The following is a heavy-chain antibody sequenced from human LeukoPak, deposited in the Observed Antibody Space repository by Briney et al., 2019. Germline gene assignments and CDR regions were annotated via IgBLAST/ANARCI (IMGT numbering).Heavy chain of an antibody. J-gene: IGHJ4*02. CDR3: ARRHDGFGY. CDR1: GFTFSSYA. D-gene: IGHD3-3*01. CDR2: ISYDGSNK. Sequence: GGSLRLSCAASGFTFSSYAVHWVRQAPGRGLEWVAVISYDGSNKYYADSVKGRFSISRDNSKNTLYLQMNSLRAEDTAVYYCARRHDGFGYWGQGTLVTVSS. V-gene: IGHV3-30-3*01.